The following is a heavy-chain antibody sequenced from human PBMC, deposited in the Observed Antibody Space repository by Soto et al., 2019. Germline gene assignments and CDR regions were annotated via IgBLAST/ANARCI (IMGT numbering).Heavy chain of an antibody. J-gene: IGHJ6*02. V-gene: IGHV1-8*01. CDR3: ARGPRTIFGVVTINYYGMDV. D-gene: IGHD3-3*01. CDR1: GYTFTSYD. Sequence: GASVKVSCKASGYTFTSYDINWVRQATGQGLEWMGWMNPNSGNTGYAQKFQGRVTMTRNTSISTAYMELSSLRSEDTAVYYCARGPRTIFGVVTINYYGMDVWGQGTTVTVSS. CDR2: MNPNSGNT.